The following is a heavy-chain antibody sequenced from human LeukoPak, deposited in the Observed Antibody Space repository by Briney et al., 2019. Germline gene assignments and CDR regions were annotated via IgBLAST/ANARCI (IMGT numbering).Heavy chain of an antibody. Sequence: GGSLRLSCAASGFTFSDYYMSWIRQAPGKGLEWVSYISSSGSTIYYADSVKGRFTISRDNAKNSLYPQMNSLRAEDTAVYYCARVVIVVVPAATHYYYYGMDVWGQGTTVTVS. D-gene: IGHD2-2*01. CDR2: ISSSGSTI. CDR1: GFTFSDYY. J-gene: IGHJ6*02. V-gene: IGHV3-11*01. CDR3: ARVVIVVVPAATHYYYYGMDV.